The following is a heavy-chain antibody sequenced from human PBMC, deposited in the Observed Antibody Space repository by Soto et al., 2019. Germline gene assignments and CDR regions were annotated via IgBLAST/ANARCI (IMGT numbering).Heavy chain of an antibody. J-gene: IGHJ1*01. CDR1: GGTFSSYT. Sequence: QVQLVQSGAEVKKPGSSVKVSCKASGGTFSSYTISWVRQAPGQGLEWVGRIIPSLGIAHYAQKFQGRVTITADKSTSTAYMELSSLRSEDTAVYYCATVRNRHPRWGQGTLVTVSS. V-gene: IGHV1-69*02. CDR2: IIPSLGIA. CDR3: ATVRNRHPR.